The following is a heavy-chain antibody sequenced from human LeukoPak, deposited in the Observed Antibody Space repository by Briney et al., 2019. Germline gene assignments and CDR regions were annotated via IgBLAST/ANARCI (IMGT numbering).Heavy chain of an antibody. V-gene: IGHV4-59*01. CDR1: GGSISSYY. Sequence: SETLSLTCSVSGGSISSYYWSWIRQSPGKGLEWIGYIYYSGTTHYNPSLKSRVTISVDTSNNQFSLSLSSVTAADTAVYYCATSTGGYAYWYFDLWGRGTLVTVSS. CDR2: IYYSGTT. D-gene: IGHD5-12*01. CDR3: ATSTGGYAYWYFDL. J-gene: IGHJ2*01.